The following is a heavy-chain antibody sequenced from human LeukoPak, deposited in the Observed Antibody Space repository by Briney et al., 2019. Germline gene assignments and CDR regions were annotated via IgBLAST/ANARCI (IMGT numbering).Heavy chain of an antibody. J-gene: IGHJ6*04. CDR1: GGSFSSSS. V-gene: IGHV3-48*04. CDR3: AELGITMIGGV. CDR2: ISSSGSTI. D-gene: IGHD3-10*02. Sequence: GTLSLTCAVSGGSFSSSSWWSWVRQAPGKGLEWVSYISSSGSTIYYADSVKGRFTISRDNAKNSLYLQMNSLRAEDTAVYYCAELGITMIGGVWGKGTTVTISS.